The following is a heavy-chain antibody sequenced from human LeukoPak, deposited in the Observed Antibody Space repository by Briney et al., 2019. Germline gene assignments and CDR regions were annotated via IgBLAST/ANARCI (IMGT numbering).Heavy chain of an antibody. Sequence: RTSETLSLTCTVSGGSISSGSYYWSWIRQPAGKGLEWIGRIYTSGSTNYNPSLKSRVTISVDTSKNQFSLKLSSVTAADTAVYYCARTRVYDFWSPEFDYWGQGTLVTVSS. CDR1: GGSISSGSYY. CDR2: IYTSGST. D-gene: IGHD3-3*01. CDR3: ARTRVYDFWSPEFDY. V-gene: IGHV4-61*02. J-gene: IGHJ4*02.